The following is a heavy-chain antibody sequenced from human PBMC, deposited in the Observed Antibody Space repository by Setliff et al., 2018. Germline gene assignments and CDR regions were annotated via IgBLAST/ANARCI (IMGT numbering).Heavy chain of an antibody. J-gene: IGHJ4*02. Sequence: PSETLSLTCAAYGVTFSDYYWPWIRQPPGKGLEWVGEINHRGSTSYYNPSLKSRVTISVDTSKNQFSLKLSSVTAADTAVYYCARGRAGHSGHWGQGTLVPVSS. CDR1: GVTFSDYY. D-gene: IGHD6-19*01. CDR3: ARGRAGHSGH. CDR2: INHRGST. V-gene: IGHV4-34*09.